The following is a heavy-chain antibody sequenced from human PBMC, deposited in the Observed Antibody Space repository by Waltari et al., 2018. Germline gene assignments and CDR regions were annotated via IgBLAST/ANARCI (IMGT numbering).Heavy chain of an antibody. Sequence: QVQLQESGPGLVKPSETLSLTCAVSGYSLSSGYYWGWLRRPPGKGLEWIGSIYNSGSTYYNPSLKRRVTISVDTSKNQFSLKLGSVTAADTAVYYCARPRNGDYYYGMDVWGQGTTVTVSS. V-gene: IGHV4-38-2*01. CDR1: GYSLSSGYY. D-gene: IGHD1-1*01. J-gene: IGHJ6*02. CDR2: IYNSGST. CDR3: ARPRNGDYYYGMDV.